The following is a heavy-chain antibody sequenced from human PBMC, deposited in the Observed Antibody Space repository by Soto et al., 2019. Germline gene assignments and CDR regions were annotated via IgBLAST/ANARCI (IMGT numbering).Heavy chain of an antibody. CDR3: ARAPSLTIFGVVIITDGMDV. D-gene: IGHD3-3*01. CDR1: GFTFSSYG. V-gene: IGHV3-33*01. Sequence: GGSLRLSCAASGFTFSSYGMHWVRQAPGKGLEWVAVIWYDGSNKYYADSVKGRFTISRDNSKNTLYLQMNSLRAEDTAVYYCARAPSLTIFGVVIITDGMDVWGQGTTVTVSS. J-gene: IGHJ6*02. CDR2: IWYDGSNK.